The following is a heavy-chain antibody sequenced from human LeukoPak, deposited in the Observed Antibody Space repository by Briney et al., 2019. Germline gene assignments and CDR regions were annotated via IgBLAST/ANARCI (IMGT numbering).Heavy chain of an antibody. V-gene: IGHV1-69*13. CDR2: IIPIFGTA. CDR1: GYIFTNYG. CDR3: ASGQGDCGGDCYPPYNWFDP. J-gene: IGHJ5*02. D-gene: IGHD2-21*02. Sequence: ASVKVSFKTSGYIFTNYGVSWVRQAPGQGLAWMGGIIPIFGTANYAQKFQGRVTITADESTSTAYMELSSLRSEDTAVYYCASGQGDCGGDCYPPYNWFDPWGQGTLVTVSS.